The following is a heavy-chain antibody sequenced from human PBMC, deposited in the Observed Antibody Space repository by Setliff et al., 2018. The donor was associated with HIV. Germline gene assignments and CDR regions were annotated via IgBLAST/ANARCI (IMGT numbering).Heavy chain of an antibody. CDR2: VSSSGTT. D-gene: IGHD5-18*01. CDR3: ARVVSRREDRGTWMKLWLAPYYMDV. J-gene: IGHJ6*03. CDR1: RGSLSHYY. V-gene: IGHV4-59*01. Sequence: PSETLSLTCAVYRGSLSHYYWSWIRQPPGKGLEWLGYVSSSGTTNYNPSLESRLTISVDTSKNQVSLRLSSVTAADTAVYFCARVVSRREDRGTWMKLWLAPYYMDVWGKGTTVTVSS.